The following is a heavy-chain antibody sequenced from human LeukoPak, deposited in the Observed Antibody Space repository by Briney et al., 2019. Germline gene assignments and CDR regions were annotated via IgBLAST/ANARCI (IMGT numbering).Heavy chain of an antibody. D-gene: IGHD6-19*01. V-gene: IGHV4-61*02. CDR1: GGSISSDSSY. CDR2: IYTSGST. Sequence: SETLSLTCTVSGGSISSDSSYWSWVRQPAGKGLEWIGRIYTSGSTNYDPSLNNRVTMSVDTSKTQFSLKLSSVTAADTAVYYCAGRIAVAGFDYWGQGTLVTVSS. J-gene: IGHJ4*02. CDR3: AGRIAVAGFDY.